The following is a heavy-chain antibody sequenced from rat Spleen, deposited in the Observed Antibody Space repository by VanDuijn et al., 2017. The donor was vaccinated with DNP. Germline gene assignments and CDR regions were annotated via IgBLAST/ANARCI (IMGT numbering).Heavy chain of an antibody. Sequence: EVQLVESGGDLVQPGGSLKLSCVASGFTFNNYWMAWIRQVPGRGLEWIAGIISSGGGTYYPDSVEGRFTISRDNGQNTLYLKMNILRSEDTATYYCARAGARYAMDAWGQGTSVTVSS. CDR3: ARAGARYAMDA. V-gene: IGHV5-31*01. CDR2: IISSGGGT. D-gene: IGHD1-4*01. J-gene: IGHJ4*01. CDR1: GFTFNNYW.